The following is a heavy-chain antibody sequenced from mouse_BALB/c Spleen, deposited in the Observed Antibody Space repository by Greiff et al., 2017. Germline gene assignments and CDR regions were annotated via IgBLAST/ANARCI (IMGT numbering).Heavy chain of an antibody. CDR1: GFNIKDYY. CDR3: NAYSVSMDY. D-gene: IGHD2-12*01. CDR2: IDPENGDT. J-gene: IGHJ4*01. V-gene: IGHV14-4*02. Sequence: EVQLQESGAELVRSGASVKLSCTASGFNIKDYYIHWVKQRPEQGLEWIGWIDPENGDTEYAPKFQGKATMTADTSSNTAYLQLSSLTSEDTAVYYCNAYSVSMDYWGQGTSVTVSS.